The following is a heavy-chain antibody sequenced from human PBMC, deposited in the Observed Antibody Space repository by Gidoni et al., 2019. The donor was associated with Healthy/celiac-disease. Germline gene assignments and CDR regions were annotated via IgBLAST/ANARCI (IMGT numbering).Heavy chain of an antibody. Sequence: EVQLVESGGGLVQPGRSLRLSCAASGFTFDDYAMHWVRQAPGKGLEWVSGISWNSGIIGYADSVKGRFTISRDNAKNSLYLQMNSLRAEDTALYYCAKAVGDSSLNYFDYWGQGTLVTVSS. CDR1: GFTFDDYA. V-gene: IGHV3-9*01. D-gene: IGHD6-6*01. CDR3: AKAVGDSSLNYFDY. CDR2: ISWNSGII. J-gene: IGHJ4*02.